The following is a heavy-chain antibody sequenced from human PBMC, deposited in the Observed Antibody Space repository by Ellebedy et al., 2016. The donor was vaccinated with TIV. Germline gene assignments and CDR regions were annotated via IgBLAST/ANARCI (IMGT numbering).Heavy chain of an antibody. J-gene: IGHJ4*02. Sequence: AASVKVSCKASGYTFTSYYMHWVRQAPGQGLEWMGIINPSGGSTSYAQKLQGRVTITRDTSTSTVYMELRSLRSEDTAVYYCARDRGGVGATNGFDYWGQGTLVTVSS. D-gene: IGHD1-26*01. CDR1: GYTFTSYY. V-gene: IGHV1-46*04. CDR3: ARDRGGVGATNGFDY. CDR2: INPSGGST.